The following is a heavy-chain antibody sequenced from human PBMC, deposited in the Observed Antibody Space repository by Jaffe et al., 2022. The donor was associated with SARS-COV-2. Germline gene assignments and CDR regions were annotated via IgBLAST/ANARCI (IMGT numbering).Heavy chain of an antibody. D-gene: IGHD6-19*01. CDR3: ARVDIAVAGSHFDY. CDR1: GYTFTSYA. J-gene: IGHJ4*02. CDR2: INAGNGNT. Sequence: QVQLVQSGAEVKKPGASVKVSCKASGYTFTSYAMHWVRQAPGQRLEWMGWINAGNGNTKYSQKFQGRVTITRDTSASTAYMELSSLRSEDTAVYYCARVDIAVAGSHFDYWGQGTLVTVSS. V-gene: IGHV1-3*01.